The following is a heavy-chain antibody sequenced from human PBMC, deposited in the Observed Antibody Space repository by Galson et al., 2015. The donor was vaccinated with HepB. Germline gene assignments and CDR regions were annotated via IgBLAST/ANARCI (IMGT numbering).Heavy chain of an antibody. V-gene: IGHV3-48*02. CDR2: ISSSSSTI. CDR3: ARDVFYYGSGSGWFDP. CDR1: GFTFSSYS. J-gene: IGHJ5*02. Sequence: SLRLSCAASGFTFSSYSMNWVRQAPGKGLEWVSYISSSSSTIYYADSVKGRFTISRDNAKNSLYLQMNSLRDEDTAVYSWARDVFYYGSGSGWFDPWGQGTLVTVSS. D-gene: IGHD3-10*01.